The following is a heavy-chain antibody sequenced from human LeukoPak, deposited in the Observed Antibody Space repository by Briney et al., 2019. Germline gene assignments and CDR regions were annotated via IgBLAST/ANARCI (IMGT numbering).Heavy chain of an antibody. CDR1: GFSFRSYA. Sequence: EPGGSLRLSCAASGFSFRSYAMSWVRQAPGMGLEWVSAISGSGGTTDYADSVKGRFTISRDNSRNTLYLQMNSLRAEDTAIYYCAKRHAEKHYSADIYYLHYFDYWGQGTLVTVSS. V-gene: IGHV3-23*01. J-gene: IGHJ4*02. CDR3: AKRHAEKHYSADIYYLHYFDY. D-gene: IGHD2-15*01. CDR2: ISGSGGTT.